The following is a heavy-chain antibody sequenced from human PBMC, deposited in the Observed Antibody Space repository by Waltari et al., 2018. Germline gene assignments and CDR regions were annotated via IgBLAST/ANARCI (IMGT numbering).Heavy chain of an antibody. CDR2: IIPIFGTA. J-gene: IGHJ6*03. D-gene: IGHD1-26*01. CDR3: ARDPTPYSGYDYYYMDV. Sequence: QVQLVQSGAEVKKPGSSVKVSCKASGGTFSSYAIRWVRQAPGQGLEWMGGIIPIFGTANYAQKFQGRVTITTDESTSTAYMELSSLRSEDTAVYYCARDPTPYSGYDYYYMDVWGKGTTVTVSS. V-gene: IGHV1-69*05. CDR1: GGTFSSYA.